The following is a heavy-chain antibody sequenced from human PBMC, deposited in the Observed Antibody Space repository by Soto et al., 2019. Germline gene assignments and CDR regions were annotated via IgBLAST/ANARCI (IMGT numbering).Heavy chain of an antibody. J-gene: IGHJ4*02. Sequence: QVQLVQSGAEVKKPESSVKVSCKAPGGTFSTYAISWVRQAPGQGLEWMVGIIPMFGTANYAQRFQDRVTITADESTNTVYMELSSLRSEDTAVYFCASGIKLWLRRINNGYSGWGQGTLVTVSS. V-gene: IGHV1-69*12. CDR2: IIPMFGTA. D-gene: IGHD5-12*01. CDR1: GGTFSTYA. CDR3: ASGIKLWLRRINNGYSG.